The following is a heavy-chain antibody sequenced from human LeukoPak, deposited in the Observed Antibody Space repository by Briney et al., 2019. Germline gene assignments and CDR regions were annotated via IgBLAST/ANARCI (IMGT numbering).Heavy chain of an antibody. CDR2: INHSGST. D-gene: IGHD6-13*01. J-gene: IGHJ2*01. V-gene: IGHV4-34*01. CDR3: ARGLTPVVGAAAGTRYWYFDL. CDR1: GGSFSGYY. Sequence: PSGTLSLTCAVYGGSFSGYYWSWIRQPPGKGLEWIGEINHSGSTNYNPSLKSRVTISVDTSKNQFSLKLSSVTAADTAVYYCARGLTPVVGAAAGTRYWYFDLWGRGTLVTVSS.